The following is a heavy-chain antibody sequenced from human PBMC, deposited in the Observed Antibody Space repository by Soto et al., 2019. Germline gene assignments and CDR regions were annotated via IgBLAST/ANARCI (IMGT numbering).Heavy chain of an antibody. CDR1: GGSISSSSYY. J-gene: IGHJ5*02. D-gene: IGHD2-2*01. CDR3: AIGKGIVVVPAAPSNNWFDP. V-gene: IGHV4-39*01. CDR2: IYYSGST. Sequence: QLQLQESGPGLVKPSETLSLTCTVSGGSISSSSYYWGWIRQPPGKGLEWIGSIYYSGSTYYNPSLKSRVTISVDTSKNQFSLKLSSVTAADTAVYYCAIGKGIVVVPAAPSNNWFDPWGQGTLVTVSS.